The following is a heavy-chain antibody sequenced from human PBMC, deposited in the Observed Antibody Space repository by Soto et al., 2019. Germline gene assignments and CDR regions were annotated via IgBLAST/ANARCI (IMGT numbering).Heavy chain of an antibody. CDR1: GYTFTAYA. D-gene: IGHD3-9*01. CDR2: INAGTGDT. V-gene: IGHV1-3*01. CDR3: AGDDDTSMSAARDY. J-gene: IGHJ4*02. Sequence: QVQLVQSGAEVKKPGASVRVSCKASGYTFTAYAMEWVRQTPGQRLEWVGWINAGTGDTEYSQQFQGRVNITRDTSARTLYMELSSLRSGDTVVYYCAGDDDTSMSAARDYWGQG.